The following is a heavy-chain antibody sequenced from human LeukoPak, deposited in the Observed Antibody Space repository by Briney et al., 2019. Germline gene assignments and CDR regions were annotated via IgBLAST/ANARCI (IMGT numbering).Heavy chain of an antibody. CDR3: ARMGNDAFDI. V-gene: IGHV4-59*12. J-gene: IGHJ3*02. D-gene: IGHD7-27*01. CDR2: IYYSGST. Sequence: TSSETLSLTCTVSGGSISSYYWSWIRQPPGKGLEWIGYIYYSGSTNYNPSLKSRVTISVDTSKNQFSLKLSSVTAADTAVYYCARMGNDAFDIWGQGTMVTVSS. CDR1: GGSISSYY.